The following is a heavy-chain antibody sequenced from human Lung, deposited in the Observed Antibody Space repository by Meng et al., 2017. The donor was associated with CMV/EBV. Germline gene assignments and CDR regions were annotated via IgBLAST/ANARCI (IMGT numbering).Heavy chain of an antibody. CDR3: AKVVVPAAMRNWFDP. D-gene: IGHD2-2*01. Sequence: GGSXRLSCAASGFTFSSYAMSWVRQAPGKGLEWVSAISGSGGSTYYADSVKGRFTISRDNSKNTLYLQMNSLRAEDTAVYYCAKVVVPAAMRNWFDPWGQGXLVTVSS. CDR1: GFTFSSYA. V-gene: IGHV3-23*01. J-gene: IGHJ5*02. CDR2: ISGSGGST.